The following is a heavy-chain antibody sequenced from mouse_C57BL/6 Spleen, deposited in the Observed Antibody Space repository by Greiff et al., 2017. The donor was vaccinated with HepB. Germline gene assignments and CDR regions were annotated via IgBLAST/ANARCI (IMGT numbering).Heavy chain of an antibody. CDR3: ARSFNYYGSGYASFDY. Sequence: QVQLQQSGAELAKPGASVKLSCKASGYTFTSYWMHWVKQRPGQGLEWIGYINPSSGYTTYNQKFKDKAKLTADKSSSTAYMQLSSLTYEDSAVYYCARSFNYYGSGYASFDYWGQGTTLTVSS. D-gene: IGHD1-1*01. J-gene: IGHJ2*01. V-gene: IGHV1-7*01. CDR2: INPSSGYT. CDR1: GYTFTSYW.